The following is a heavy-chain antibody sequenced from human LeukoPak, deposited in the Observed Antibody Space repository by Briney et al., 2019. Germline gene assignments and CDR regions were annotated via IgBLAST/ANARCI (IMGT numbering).Heavy chain of an antibody. V-gene: IGHV3-30*03. D-gene: IGHD4-23*01. J-gene: IGHJ4*02. CDR1: GFTFRNYW. CDR3: ATQRRMTAVAEFDY. Sequence: PGGSLRLSCAASGFTFRNYWMGWVRQAPGKGPEWVAVVSDDGTDKSYADSVKGRFTISRDNSKNTVYLQLNSLRAEDTAIYYCATQRRMTAVAEFDYWGQGTLVTVSS. CDR2: VSDDGTDK.